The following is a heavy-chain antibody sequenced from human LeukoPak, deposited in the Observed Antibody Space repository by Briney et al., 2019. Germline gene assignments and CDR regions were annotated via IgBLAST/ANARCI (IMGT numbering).Heavy chain of an antibody. CDR3: AREEGMVPGD. CDR2: IYSGGST. CDR1: GFTVSSNY. Sequence: GGSLRLSCTTSGFTVSSNYMSWVRQAPGKGLEWVSVIYSGGSTYYADSVKGRFTISRDNSKNTLYLQMNSLRAEDTAVYYCAREEGMVPGDWGQGTLVTVSS. V-gene: IGHV3-66*01. D-gene: IGHD3-10*01. J-gene: IGHJ4*02.